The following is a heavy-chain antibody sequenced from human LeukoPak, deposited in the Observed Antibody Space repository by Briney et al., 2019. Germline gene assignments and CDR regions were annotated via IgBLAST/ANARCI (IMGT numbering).Heavy chain of an antibody. V-gene: IGHV1-2*02. CDR3: ARPVVVAATFDWFDP. J-gene: IGHJ5*02. Sequence: ASVKVSCKASGYTFTGYYMHWVRQAPGQGLEWMGWINPNSGGTNYAQKFQGRVTMTRDTSVSTAYMELSRLRSDDTAVYYCARPVVVAATFDWFDPWGQGTLVTVSS. D-gene: IGHD2-15*01. CDR1: GYTFTGYY. CDR2: INPNSGGT.